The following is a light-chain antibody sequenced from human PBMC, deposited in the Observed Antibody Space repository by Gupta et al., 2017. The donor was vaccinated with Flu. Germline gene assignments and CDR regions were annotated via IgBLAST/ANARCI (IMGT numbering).Light chain of an antibody. CDR3: GTCDSSLSAVV. CDR2: DNN. Sequence: VSAAPGQKVTISCSGSSSNIGNNYVSWYQQPPGTAPKLLIYDNNKRPSGIPDRFSGSKSGTSATLGITGLQTGDEADYYCGTCDSSLSAVVFGGGAKVTV. CDR1: SSNIGNNY. J-gene: IGLJ2*01. V-gene: IGLV1-51*01.